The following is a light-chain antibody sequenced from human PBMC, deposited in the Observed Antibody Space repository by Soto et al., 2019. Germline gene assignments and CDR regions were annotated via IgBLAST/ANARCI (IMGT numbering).Light chain of an antibody. Sequence: DIVLTQSPATLSLSPGERATLSCRASQSVSSYLAWYQQKPGQAPRLLIYDASNRATGIPARFSGSGSGTDFTLTISSLEPEDFAVYYCQQRRTFGGGT. J-gene: IGKJ4*01. CDR2: DAS. CDR1: QSVSSY. V-gene: IGKV3-11*01. CDR3: QQRRT.